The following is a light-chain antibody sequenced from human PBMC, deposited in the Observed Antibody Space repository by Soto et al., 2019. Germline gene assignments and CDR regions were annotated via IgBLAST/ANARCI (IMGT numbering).Light chain of an antibody. V-gene: IGLV2-14*01. CDR1: SSDVGGYNH. J-gene: IGLJ3*02. CDR2: EVR. Sequence: QSALTQPASVSGSPGQSITISCTGTSSDVGGYNHVSWYQQHPGKAPKLIIYEVRNRPSGVSNRLSGSKSGNTASLTISGLQADDEADYYCCLYSGSSIRVFGGGTKVTV. CDR3: CLYSGSSIRV.